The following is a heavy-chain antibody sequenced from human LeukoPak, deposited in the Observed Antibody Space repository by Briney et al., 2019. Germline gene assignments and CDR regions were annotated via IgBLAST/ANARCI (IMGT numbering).Heavy chain of an antibody. D-gene: IGHD6-13*01. Sequence: SETLSLTCTVSGGSISSSSYYWGWIRQPPGKGLEWIGSIYYSGSTYYNPSLKSRVNISVDTSKNQFSLKLSSVTAADTAVYYCARIAAAGSGFDYWGQGTLVTVSS. V-gene: IGHV4-39*01. CDR2: IYYSGST. J-gene: IGHJ4*02. CDR3: ARIAAAGSGFDY. CDR1: GGSISSSSYY.